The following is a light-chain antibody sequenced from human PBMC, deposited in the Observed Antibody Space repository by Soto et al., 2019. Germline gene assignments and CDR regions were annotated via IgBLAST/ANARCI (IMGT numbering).Light chain of an antibody. CDR3: QQYGSSPTWT. V-gene: IGKV3-20*01. CDR2: GAS. CDR1: QSVSSSY. Sequence: EIVLTQSPGTLSLSPWEKATLSCRASQSVSSSYLAWYQQKPGQAPRLLIYGASTRATGIPDRFSGSGSGTDFTLTISSLEFGDSAVYYCQQYGSSPTWTFGQGTKVDIK. J-gene: IGKJ1*01.